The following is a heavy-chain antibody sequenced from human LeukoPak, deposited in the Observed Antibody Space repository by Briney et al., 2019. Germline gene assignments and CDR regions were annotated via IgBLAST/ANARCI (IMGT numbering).Heavy chain of an antibody. D-gene: IGHD1-26*01. Sequence: EGSLRLSCAASGFTFSSYAMHWVRQAPGKGLEWVAVISYDGSNKYYADSVKGRFTISRDNSKNTLYLQMNSLRAEDTAVYYCARPGYSGSYYGAFDIWGQGTMVTVSS. V-gene: IGHV3-30-3*01. CDR2: ISYDGSNK. CDR3: ARPGYSGSYYGAFDI. J-gene: IGHJ3*02. CDR1: GFTFSSYA.